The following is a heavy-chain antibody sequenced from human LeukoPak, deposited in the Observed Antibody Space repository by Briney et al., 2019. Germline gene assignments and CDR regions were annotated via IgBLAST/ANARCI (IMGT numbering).Heavy chain of an antibody. D-gene: IGHD3-9*01. V-gene: IGHV4-34*01. CDR3: ARRLRITIWKATSSNWFDP. CDR1: GGSFGGYY. J-gene: IGHJ5*02. Sequence: SETLSLTCAVYGGSFGGYYWSWIRQPPGKGLEWIGEINHSGSTNYNPSLKSRVTISVDTSKNQFSLKLSSVTAADTAVYYCARRLRITIWKATSSNWFDPWGQGTLVTVSS. CDR2: INHSGST.